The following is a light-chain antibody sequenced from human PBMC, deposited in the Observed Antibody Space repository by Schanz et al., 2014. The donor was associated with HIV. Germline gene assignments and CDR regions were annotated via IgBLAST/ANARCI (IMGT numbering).Light chain of an antibody. CDR2: GAS. CDR3: QQYGSSWT. Sequence: EIVLTQSPGSLSLSPGERATLSCGASPRLSSSYLAWYQQKPGQAPRLLIFGASNRATGFPDRFSGSGSGTDFTLTISRLEPEDFAVYYCQQYGSSWTFGQGTKVEIK. V-gene: IGKV3-20*01. J-gene: IGKJ1*01. CDR1: PRLSSSY.